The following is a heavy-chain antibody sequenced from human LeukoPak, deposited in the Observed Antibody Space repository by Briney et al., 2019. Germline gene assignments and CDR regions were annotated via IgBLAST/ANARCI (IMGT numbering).Heavy chain of an antibody. CDR2: ICTSGST. D-gene: IGHD3-10*01. Sequence: SETLSLTCTVSGGSISSYYWSWIRQLPGKVLEWIGYICTSGSTNYNPSLKSRVTISVDTSKNQFSLKLSSVTAADTAVYYCARHTGQFGFNWFDPWGQGTLVTVSS. CDR1: GGSISSYY. V-gene: IGHV4-4*09. J-gene: IGHJ5*02. CDR3: ARHTGQFGFNWFDP.